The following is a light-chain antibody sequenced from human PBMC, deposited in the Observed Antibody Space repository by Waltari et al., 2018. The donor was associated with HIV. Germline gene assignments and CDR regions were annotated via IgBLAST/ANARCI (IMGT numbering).Light chain of an antibody. J-gene: IGKJ1*01. CDR1: QSIRNNN. CDR2: GAS. Sequence: EIVLTQSPGTLSLSPGEGATLSCRASQSIRNNNLAWYHQRPGQAPRLLVSGASSRATGIPDRFSGSGSGTDFTLSISRLETEDFGVYYCQQYGSFPQTFGQGTKVEVK. CDR3: QQYGSFPQT. V-gene: IGKV3-20*01.